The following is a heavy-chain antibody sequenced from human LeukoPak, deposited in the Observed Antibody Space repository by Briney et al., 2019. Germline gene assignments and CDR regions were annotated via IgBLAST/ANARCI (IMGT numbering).Heavy chain of an antibody. Sequence: GGTLSLSCAASGFTFSSYAMRWARQAPGKGREWVSAFSGSGGSTYYADSVKGRFTISRDNSKNTLNLQMNSLRAEDTAVYYCAKVPYSSGWYDTDPYYFDYWGQGTLVTVSS. V-gene: IGHV3-23*01. D-gene: IGHD6-19*01. CDR2: FSGSGGST. CDR3: AKVPYSSGWYDTDPYYFDY. J-gene: IGHJ4*02. CDR1: GFTFSSYA.